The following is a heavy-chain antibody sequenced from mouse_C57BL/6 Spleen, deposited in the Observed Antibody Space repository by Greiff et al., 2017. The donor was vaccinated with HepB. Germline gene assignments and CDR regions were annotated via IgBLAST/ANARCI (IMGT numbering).Heavy chain of an antibody. CDR1: GFTFSSYT. J-gene: IGHJ2*01. V-gene: IGHV5-9*01. D-gene: IGHD1-1*01. Sequence: EVQGVESGGGLVKPGGSLKLSCAASGFTFSSYTMSWVRQTPEKRLEWVATISGGGGNTYYPDSVKGRFTISRDNAKNTLYLQMSSLRSEDTALYYCAILSGTTVVAPYYFDYWGQGTTLTVSS. CDR3: AILSGTTVVAPYYFDY. CDR2: ISGGGGNT.